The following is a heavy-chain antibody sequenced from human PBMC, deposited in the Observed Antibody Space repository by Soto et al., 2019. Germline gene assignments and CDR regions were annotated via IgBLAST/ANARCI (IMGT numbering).Heavy chain of an antibody. CDR3: ARGISGHGWGDYYYGMDV. CDR2: INPNSGGT. D-gene: IGHD3-10*01. CDR1: GYTFTGYY. J-gene: IGHJ6*02. V-gene: IGHV1-2*04. Sequence: ASVKVSCKASGYTFTGYYMHWVRQAPGQGLEWMGWINPNSGGTNYAQKFQGWVTMTRDTSISTAYMELSRLRSDDTAVYYCARGISGHGWGDYYYGMDVWCQGTTVTVSS.